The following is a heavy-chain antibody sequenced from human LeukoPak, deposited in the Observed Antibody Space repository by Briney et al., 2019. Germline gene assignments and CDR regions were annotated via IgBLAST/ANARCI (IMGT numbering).Heavy chain of an antibody. J-gene: IGHJ5*02. D-gene: IGHD3-10*01. Sequence: PGGSLRLSCAASGFTFSTYAMNWVRQAPGKGLEWVSIISGSGGSTFYADSVKGRFTISRDNSKNALYLQMNSLRAEDTAVYYCAKGLEGTRCDPWGQGTLVTVSS. CDR3: AKGLEGTRCDP. CDR1: GFTFSTYA. CDR2: ISGSGGST. V-gene: IGHV3-23*01.